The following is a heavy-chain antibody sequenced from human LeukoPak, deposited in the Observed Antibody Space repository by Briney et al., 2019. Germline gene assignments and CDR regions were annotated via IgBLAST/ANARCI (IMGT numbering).Heavy chain of an antibody. V-gene: IGHV4-59*05. CDR1: GGSISSYY. CDR3: ARHPGYCSSTSCLNWFDP. J-gene: IGHJ5*02. D-gene: IGHD2-2*01. CDR2: IYYSGST. Sequence: SETLSLTCTVSGGSISSYYWSWIRQPPGKGLEWIGSIYYSGSTYYNPSLKSRVTISVDTSKNQFSLKLSSVTAADTAVYYCARHPGYCSSTSCLNWFDPWGQGTLVTVSS.